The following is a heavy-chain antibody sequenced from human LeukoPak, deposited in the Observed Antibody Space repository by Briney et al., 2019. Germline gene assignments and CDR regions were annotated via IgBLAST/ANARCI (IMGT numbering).Heavy chain of an antibody. CDR1: GFTFSSYE. CDR3: ARGGSTEANPLDY. V-gene: IGHV3-48*03. Sequence: GGSLRLSCAAFGFTFSSYEMNWVRQAPGKRLEWVSCISSSGRTILYADSVKGRFTISRDNAKNSLYLQINSLRAEDTAVYYCARGGSTEANPLDYWGQGTLVTVSS. D-gene: IGHD1-14*01. CDR2: ISSSGRTI. J-gene: IGHJ4*02.